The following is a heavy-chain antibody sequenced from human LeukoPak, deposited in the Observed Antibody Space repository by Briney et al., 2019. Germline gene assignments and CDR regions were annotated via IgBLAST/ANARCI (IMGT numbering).Heavy chain of an antibody. D-gene: IGHD7-27*01. CDR3: ANLGMGIDY. Sequence: GGSLRLSCAASGFTFSSYDMHWVRQSPGKGLEWVAFIRYDGSNKHYADSVKGRFTISRDNSKNTLYLQMNSLRAEDTAVYLCANLGMGIDYWGQGTLVTAST. J-gene: IGHJ4*02. V-gene: IGHV3-30*02. CDR1: GFTFSSYD. CDR2: IRYDGSNK.